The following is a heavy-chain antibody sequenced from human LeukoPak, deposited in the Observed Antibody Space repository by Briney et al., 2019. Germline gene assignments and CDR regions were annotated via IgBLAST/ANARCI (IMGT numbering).Heavy chain of an antibody. CDR2: INHSGST. D-gene: IGHD3-3*01. V-gene: IGHV4-34*01. CDR1: GGSFSGYY. Sequence: SETLSLTCAVYGGSFSGYYWSWIRQPPGKGLEWIGEINHSGSTNYNPSLKSRVTISVDTSKNQFSLKLSSVTAADTAVYYCASYNYDFWSGYEYWGQGTLVAVSS. CDR3: ASYNYDFWSGYEY. J-gene: IGHJ4*02.